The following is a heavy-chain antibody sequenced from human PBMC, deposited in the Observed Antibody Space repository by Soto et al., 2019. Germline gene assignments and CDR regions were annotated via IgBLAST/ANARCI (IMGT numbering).Heavy chain of an antibody. CDR2: IYYSGST. J-gene: IGHJ3*02. CDR3: ARVDGDYVLGGTDAFDI. V-gene: IGHV4-31*03. Sequence: QVQLQESGPGLVKPSQTLSLTCTVSGGSISSGGYYWSWIPQHQGKGLVWFGYIYYSGSTYSNPSLKSRVTISVDTSKNQFSLKLSSVTAADTAVYYCARVDGDYVLGGTDAFDIWGQGTMVTVSS. CDR1: GGSISSGGYY. D-gene: IGHD4-17*01.